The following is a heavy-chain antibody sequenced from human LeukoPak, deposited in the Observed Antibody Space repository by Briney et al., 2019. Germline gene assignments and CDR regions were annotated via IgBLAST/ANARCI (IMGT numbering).Heavy chain of an antibody. J-gene: IGHJ6*04. Sequence: SVKVSCKASGGTFSSYAISWVRQAPGQGLEWMGGIIPIFGTANYAQKFQGRVTITADESTSTAYMELSSLRSEDTAVYYCARGALRIAAVDYYYYAMDVWGKGTTVTVSS. CDR3: ARGALRIAAVDYYYYAMDV. D-gene: IGHD6-13*01. CDR1: GGTFSSYA. V-gene: IGHV1-69*13. CDR2: IIPIFGTA.